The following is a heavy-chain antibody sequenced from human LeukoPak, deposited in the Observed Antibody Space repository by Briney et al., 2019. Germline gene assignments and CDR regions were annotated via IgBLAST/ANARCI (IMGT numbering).Heavy chain of an antibody. V-gene: IGHV3-48*03. D-gene: IGHD2-15*01. CDR2: ISSSGSTI. CDR1: GFTFSSYE. CDR3: ARALYCNSGSCYSGYYYGMDV. J-gene: IGHJ6*02. Sequence: PGGSLRLSCAASGFTFSSYEMNWVRQAPGKGLDWVSYISSSGSTIYYADSVKGRFTISRDNAKNSLFLQMNSLRAEDTAVYHCARALYCNSGSCYSGYYYGMDVWGQGTTVTVSS.